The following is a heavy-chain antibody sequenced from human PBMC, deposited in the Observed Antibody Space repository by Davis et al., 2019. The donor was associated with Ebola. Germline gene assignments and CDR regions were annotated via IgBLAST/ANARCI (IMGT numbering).Heavy chain of an antibody. CDR2: IIPIFGTA. Sequence: SVKVSCKASGGTFSSYAISWVRQAPGQGLEWMGGIIPIFGTANYAQKFQGRVTITADKSTSTAYMELSSLRSEDTAVYYCARESTAMVTADYYYYYGMDAWGQGTTVTVSS. V-gene: IGHV1-69*06. CDR1: GGTFSSYA. CDR3: ARESTAMVTADYYYYYGMDA. D-gene: IGHD5-18*01. J-gene: IGHJ6*02.